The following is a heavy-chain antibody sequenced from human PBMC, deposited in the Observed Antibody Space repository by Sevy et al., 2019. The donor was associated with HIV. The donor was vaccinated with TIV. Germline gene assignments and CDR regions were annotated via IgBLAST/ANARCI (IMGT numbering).Heavy chain of an antibody. Sequence: ASVKVSCKASGYTFTGYYMHWVRQAPGQGLEWMGRINPNSGGTNYAQKFQGRVTMTRDTSISTAYMERSRLRSDDTAVYYWGREGEGLGSYYYFDYWGQGTLVTVSS. CDR2: INPNSGGT. J-gene: IGHJ4*02. D-gene: IGHD3-10*01. CDR1: GYTFTGYY. V-gene: IGHV1-2*06. CDR3: GREGEGLGSYYYFDY.